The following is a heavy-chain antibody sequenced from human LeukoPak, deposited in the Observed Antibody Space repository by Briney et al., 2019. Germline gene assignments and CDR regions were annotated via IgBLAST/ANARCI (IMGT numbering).Heavy chain of an antibody. CDR3: ARVGWNDAFDI. J-gene: IGHJ3*02. CDR1: GGSISSHY. V-gene: IGHV4-59*11. D-gene: IGHD1-1*01. CDR2: IYYSGST. Sequence: PSETLSLTCTVSGGSISSHYWSWIRQPPGKGLEWIGYIYYSGSTNYNPSLKSRVTISVDTSKNQFSLKLSSVTAADTAVYYCARVGWNDAFDIWGQGTMVTVSS.